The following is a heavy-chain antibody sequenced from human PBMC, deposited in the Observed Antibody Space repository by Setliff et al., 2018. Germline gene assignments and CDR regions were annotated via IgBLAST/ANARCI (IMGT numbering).Heavy chain of an antibody. CDR3: ARGRGPDIVVTIPGDY. Sequence: ASVKVSCKTSGYNFITLGINWVRQAPGQGLEWVGWSSPYSGKTDYAQKFQDRVIMTIDSATTTAYMELKTLRSDDTAVYYCARGRGPDIVVTIPGDYWGQGTQVTVS. CDR1: GYNFITLG. J-gene: IGHJ4*02. D-gene: IGHD2-15*01. CDR2: SSPYSGKT. V-gene: IGHV1-18*01.